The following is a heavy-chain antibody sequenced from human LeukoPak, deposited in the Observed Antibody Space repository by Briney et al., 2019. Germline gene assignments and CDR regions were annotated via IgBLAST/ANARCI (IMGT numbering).Heavy chain of an antibody. CDR3: AYSSSSDAFDI. J-gene: IGHJ3*02. Sequence: GGSLRLSCAASGLTFSSYSMNWVRQAPGKGVEWVSSISSSSSYIYYADSVKGRFTISRDNAKTSLYLQMNSPRAEDTAVYYCAYSSSSDAFDIWGQGTMVTVSS. V-gene: IGHV3-21*01. CDR1: GLTFSSYS. CDR2: ISSSSSYI. D-gene: IGHD6-6*01.